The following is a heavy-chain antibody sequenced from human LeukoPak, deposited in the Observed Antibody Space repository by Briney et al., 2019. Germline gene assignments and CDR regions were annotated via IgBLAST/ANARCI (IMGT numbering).Heavy chain of an antibody. CDR1: GGSISSGSYY. D-gene: IGHD3-10*01. V-gene: IGHV4-61*02. CDR2: IYTSGST. Sequence: SETLSLTCTVSGGSISSGSYYWSWIRQPAGKGLEWIGCIYTSGSTNYNPSLKSRVTISVDTSKNQFSLKLSSVTAADTAVYYCARSTGVIISDYYYYYYMDVWGKGTTVTISS. CDR3: ARSTGVIISDYYYYYYMDV. J-gene: IGHJ6*03.